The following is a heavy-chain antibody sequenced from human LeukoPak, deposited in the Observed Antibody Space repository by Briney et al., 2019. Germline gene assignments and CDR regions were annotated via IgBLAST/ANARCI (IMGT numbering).Heavy chain of an antibody. V-gene: IGHV1-46*01. Sequence: ASVKVSCKASGYTFTSYYMHWVRQAPGQGLEWMGIINPSGGSTSYAPRFQGRVTMTRDMSTSTVYMELSSLRSEDTAVYYCAREVGATTSWFDPWGQGTLVTVSS. D-gene: IGHD1-26*01. CDR2: INPSGGST. J-gene: IGHJ5*02. CDR1: GYTFTSYY. CDR3: AREVGATTSWFDP.